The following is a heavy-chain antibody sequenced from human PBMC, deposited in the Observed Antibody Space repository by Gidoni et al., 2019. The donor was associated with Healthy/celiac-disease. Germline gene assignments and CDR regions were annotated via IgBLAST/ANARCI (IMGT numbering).Heavy chain of an antibody. J-gene: IGHJ4*02. Sequence: GWINPNSGGTNYAQKFQGRVTMTRDTSISTAYMELSRLRSDDTAVYYCARPMVRGTNPNVGYWGQGTLVTVSS. CDR2: INPNSGGT. CDR3: ARPMVRGTNPNVGY. V-gene: IGHV1-2*02. D-gene: IGHD3-10*01.